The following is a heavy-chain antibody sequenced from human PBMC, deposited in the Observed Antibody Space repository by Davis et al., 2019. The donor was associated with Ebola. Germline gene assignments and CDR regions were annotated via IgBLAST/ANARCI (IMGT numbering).Heavy chain of an antibody. CDR3: ARDRYCSGGSCYFGSYGMDV. CDR2: ISPSGTDT. V-gene: IGHV1-46*01. J-gene: IGHJ6*02. Sequence: ASVKVSCKASGYTFTSYHIHWVRQAPGSGLEWMGIISPSGTDTSYAQKFQGRVTLTSDTSTSTAYMELRSLRSDDTAVYYCARDRYCSGGSCYFGSYGMDVWGQGTTVTVSS. D-gene: IGHD2-15*01. CDR1: GYTFTSYH.